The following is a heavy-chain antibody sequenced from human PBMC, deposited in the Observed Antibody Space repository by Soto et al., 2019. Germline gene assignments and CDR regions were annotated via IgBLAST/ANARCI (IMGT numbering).Heavy chain of an antibody. CDR1: GFTFSSYS. J-gene: IGHJ4*02. D-gene: IGHD6-19*01. CDR2: ISSSSSTI. CDR3: AVGHSSGWYRLDY. V-gene: IGHV3-48*02. Sequence: GGSLRLSCAASGFTFSSYSMNWVRQAPGKGLEWVSYISSSSSTIYYADSVKGRFTISRDNAKNSLYLQMNSLRDEDTAVYYCAVGHSSGWYRLDYWGQGTLVTVSS.